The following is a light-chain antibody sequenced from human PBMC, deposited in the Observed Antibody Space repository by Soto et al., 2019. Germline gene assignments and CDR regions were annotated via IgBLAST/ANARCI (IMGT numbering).Light chain of an antibody. CDR3: QQYNKWPIT. V-gene: IGKV3-15*01. CDR1: QSVSSD. J-gene: IGKJ5*01. CDR2: YTS. Sequence: ESLLTQSPGTLSLSPGETATLSCRASQSVSSDLDWYQQKPGQAPRLLISYTSTRATGFPDRFSGGGSGTEFTLTIGSLQSEDSAFYYCQQYNKWPITFGQGTRLEI.